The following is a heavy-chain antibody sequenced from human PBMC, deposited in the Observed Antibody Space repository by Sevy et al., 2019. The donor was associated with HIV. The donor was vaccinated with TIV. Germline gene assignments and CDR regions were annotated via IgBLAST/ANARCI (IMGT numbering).Heavy chain of an antibody. D-gene: IGHD6-19*01. CDR3: ARGGGSGWYYFDS. J-gene: IGHJ4*02. V-gene: IGHV1-69*13. CDR2: IISFFDMT. Sequence: SSVKVSCKASGGTFSRDGISWVRQAPGQGLEWMGGIISFFDMTNYAQKLQGRVTITADESTSTVYMVLSSLRFEDTAVYYCARGGGSGWYYFDSWGQGTLVTVSS. CDR1: GGTFSRDG.